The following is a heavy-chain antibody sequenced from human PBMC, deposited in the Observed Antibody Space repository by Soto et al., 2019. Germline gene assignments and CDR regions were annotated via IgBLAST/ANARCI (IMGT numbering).Heavy chain of an antibody. D-gene: IGHD2-2*01. CDR1: GFTFSGIA. J-gene: IGHJ5*02. CDR3: AKALSFTSSALDS. Sequence: QVQLVESGGGVVRPGNSLTLACAASGFTFSGIAMHWVRQAPGKGLEWVAVVSYDATNKFYGESVKGRFTVSRDTSKHTLYLHVTSPRPEDTATYYCAKALSFTSSALDSWGQGSLVIVS. CDR2: VSYDATNK. V-gene: IGHV3-30*18.